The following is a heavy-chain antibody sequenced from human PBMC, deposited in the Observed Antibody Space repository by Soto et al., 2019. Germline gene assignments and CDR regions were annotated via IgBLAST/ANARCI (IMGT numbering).Heavy chain of an antibody. D-gene: IGHD6-19*01. CDR2: INPSGDTT. Sequence: QVQLVQSGAEVKKPGASVKLSCKASGDTFSSNYMHWVRQAPGQGLEWVGIINPSGDTTSYAQQFQGRVLLTRDSSTNTLYMELSSLRSGDTALYYCARGRGSSGWYYFDHWGQGTLVTVSS. V-gene: IGHV1-46*01. CDR3: ARGRGSSGWYYFDH. J-gene: IGHJ4*02. CDR1: GDTFSSNY.